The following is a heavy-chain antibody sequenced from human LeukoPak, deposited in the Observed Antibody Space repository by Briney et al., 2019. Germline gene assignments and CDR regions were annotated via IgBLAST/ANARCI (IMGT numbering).Heavy chain of an antibody. CDR2: ISSSSSYI. D-gene: IGHD6-6*01. V-gene: IGHV3-21*01. CDR1: GFTFSSYS. J-gene: IGHJ5*02. Sequence: GGSLRLSCAASGFTFSSYSMNWVRQAPGKGLEWVSPISSSSSYIYYADSVKGRFTISRDNAKNSLYLQMNSLRAEDTAVYYCARAYSSSSGGWFDPWGQGTLVTVSS. CDR3: ARAYSSSSGGWFDP.